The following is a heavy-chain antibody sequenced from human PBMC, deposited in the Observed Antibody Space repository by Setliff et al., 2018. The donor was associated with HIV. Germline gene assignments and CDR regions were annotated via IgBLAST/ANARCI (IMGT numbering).Heavy chain of an antibody. CDR2: IYYSGST. D-gene: IGHD6-19*01. Sequence: SETLSLTCTVSGGSISSHYWSWIRQPPGKGLEWIGSIYYSGSTNYNPSLKSRVTISVDTSKNQFSLKLSSVTAADTAVYYCARDLSGWYRIRGMNWFDPWGQGTLVTVSS. J-gene: IGHJ5*02. V-gene: IGHV4-59*11. CDR1: GGSISSHY. CDR3: ARDLSGWYRIRGMNWFDP.